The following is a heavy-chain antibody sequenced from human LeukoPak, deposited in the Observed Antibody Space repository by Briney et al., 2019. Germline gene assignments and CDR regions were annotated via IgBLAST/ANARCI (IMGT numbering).Heavy chain of an antibody. CDR1: GGSISSSSYY. D-gene: IGHD3-10*01. V-gene: IGHV4-39*01. CDR2: IYYSGST. Sequence: PSETLSLTCTVSGGSISSSSYYWGWIRQPPGKGLEWIGSIYYSGSTYYNPSLKSRVTISVDTSKNQFSLKLSSVTAADTAVYYCARPAFAVLPYYYYYMDVWGKGTTVTISS. J-gene: IGHJ6*03. CDR3: ARPAFAVLPYYYYYMDV.